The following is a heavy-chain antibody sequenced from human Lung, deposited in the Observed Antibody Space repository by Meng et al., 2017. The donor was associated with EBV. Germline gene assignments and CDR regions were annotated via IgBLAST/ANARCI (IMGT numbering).Heavy chain of an antibody. V-gene: IGHV4-31*01. J-gene: IGHJ4*02. D-gene: IGHD5-18*01. Sequence: QVHVKESGPGLVKPSQTLSLTCTVSGGSISSGGHYWSWIRQHPGKSLEWIGYIYYSGSTYYNPSLKSLVSISVDTSNNQFSLKLSSVTAADTAVYYCARAVDTGYFDYWGQGTLVTVSS. CDR1: GGSISSGGHY. CDR3: ARAVDTGYFDY. CDR2: IYYSGST.